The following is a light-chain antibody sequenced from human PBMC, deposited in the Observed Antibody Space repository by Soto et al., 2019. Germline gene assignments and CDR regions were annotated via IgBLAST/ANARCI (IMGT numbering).Light chain of an antibody. CDR2: DAS. CDR1: QSISSW. J-gene: IGKJ1*01. V-gene: IGKV1-5*01. CDR3: QQGWT. Sequence: DIQMTQSPSTLSASVRDRVTITCRASQSISSWLAWYQQKPGKAPKLLIYDASSLESGVPSRFSGSGSGTEFTLTISSLQPDDFATYYCQQGWTFGQGTKV.